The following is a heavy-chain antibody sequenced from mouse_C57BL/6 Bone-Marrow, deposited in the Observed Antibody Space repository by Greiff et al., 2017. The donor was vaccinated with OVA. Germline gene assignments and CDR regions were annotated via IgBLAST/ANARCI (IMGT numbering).Heavy chain of an antibody. CDR3: TRGYSNCYAMDY. CDR2: IDTETGGT. CDR1: GYTFTDYE. J-gene: IGHJ4*01. D-gene: IGHD2-5*01. Sequence: QVQLQQSGAELVRPGASVTLSCQASGYTFTDYEMHWVKQTPVHGLEWIGAIDTETGGTAYNKKLKGKAILTADKSSSTAYMELRSLTSEDSAVYYCTRGYSNCYAMDYWGQGTSGTVSS. V-gene: IGHV1-15*01.